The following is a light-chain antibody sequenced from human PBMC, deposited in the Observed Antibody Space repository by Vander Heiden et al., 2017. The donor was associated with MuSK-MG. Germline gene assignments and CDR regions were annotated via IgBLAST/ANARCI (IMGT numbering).Light chain of an antibody. CDR3: QQLNSYPREYT. CDR1: QGISSY. CDR2: AAS. V-gene: IGKV1-9*01. Sequence: THLTQSPSFLSASVGDRVTITCRASQGISSYLAWYQQKPGKAPKLLIYAASTLQSGVPSRFSGSGSGTEFTLTISSLQPEDFATYYCQQLNSYPREYTFGQGTKLEIK. J-gene: IGKJ2*01.